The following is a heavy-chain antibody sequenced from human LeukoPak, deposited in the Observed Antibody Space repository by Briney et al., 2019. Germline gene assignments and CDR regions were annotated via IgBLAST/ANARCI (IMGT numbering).Heavy chain of an antibody. V-gene: IGHV1-8*01. J-gene: IGHJ5*02. CDR2: MNPNSGNT. D-gene: IGHD2-15*01. CDR1: GYTFTSYD. Sequence: ASVKVSCKASGYTFTSYDINWVRQATGQGLEWMGWMNPNSGNTGYAQKFQGRVTMTRNTSISTAYMELSSLRSEDTAVYYCARDPLHCSGGSCYSSWFDPWGQGTLVTVSS. CDR3: ARDPLHCSGGSCYSSWFDP.